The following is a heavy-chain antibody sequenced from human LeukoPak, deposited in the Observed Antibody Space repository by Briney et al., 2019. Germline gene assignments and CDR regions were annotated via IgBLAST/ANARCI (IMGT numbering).Heavy chain of an antibody. CDR1: GFTFSGYW. CDR2: IKKDGSEK. Sequence: GGSLRLSCAASGFTFSGYWMSWVRQAPGKGLEWVANIKKDGSEKYYVDSVKGRFTISRDNAKNSLYLQMNSLRAEDTAVYYCVYLRVDVWGKGTTVTVSS. CDR3: VYLRVDV. V-gene: IGHV3-7*01. J-gene: IGHJ6*04.